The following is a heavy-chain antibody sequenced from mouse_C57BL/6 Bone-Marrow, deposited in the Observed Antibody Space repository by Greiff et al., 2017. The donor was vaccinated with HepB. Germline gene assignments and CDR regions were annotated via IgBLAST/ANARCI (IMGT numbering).Heavy chain of an antibody. J-gene: IGHJ1*03. D-gene: IGHD2-5*01. CDR2: ISDGGSYT. CDR3: ARGYHSNYNWYFDV. V-gene: IGHV5-4*01. CDR1: GFTFSSYA. Sequence: EVQRVESGGGLVKPGGSLKLSCAASGFTFSSYAMSWVRQTPEKRLEWVATISDGGSYTYYPDNVKGRFTISRDNAKNNLYLQMSHLKSEDTAMYYCARGYHSNYNWYFDVWGTGTTVTVSS.